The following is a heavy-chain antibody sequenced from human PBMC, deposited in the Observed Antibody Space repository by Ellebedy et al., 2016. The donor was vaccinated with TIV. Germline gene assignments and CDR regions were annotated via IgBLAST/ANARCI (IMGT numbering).Heavy chain of an antibody. CDR3: ARDGHSSL. V-gene: IGHV3-15*01. Sequence: ETLSLTCVGSGFTFSNAWMNWVRQAPGKGLEWVGRLKSIPAGGTTDYAAPVKGRFTISRDDSKNTVYLQMNSLRTEDTAVYYCARDGHSSLWGQGTLVTVSS. J-gene: IGHJ4*02. D-gene: IGHD6-19*01. CDR2: LKSIPAGGTT. CDR1: GFTFSNAW.